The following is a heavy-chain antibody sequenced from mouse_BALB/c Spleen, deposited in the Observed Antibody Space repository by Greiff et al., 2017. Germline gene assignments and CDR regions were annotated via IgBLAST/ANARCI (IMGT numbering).Heavy chain of an antibody. D-gene: IGHD2-1*01. CDR2: ISDGGSYT. CDR1: GFTFSDYY. J-gene: IGHJ4*01. CDR3: ARRGNYDYYAMDY. Sequence: EVKVVESGGGLVKPGGSLKLSCAASGFTFSDYYMYWVRQTPEKRLEWVATISDGGSYTYYPDSVKGRFTISRDNAKNNLYLQMSSLKSEDTAMYYCARRGNYDYYAMDYWGQGTSVTVSS. V-gene: IGHV5-4*02.